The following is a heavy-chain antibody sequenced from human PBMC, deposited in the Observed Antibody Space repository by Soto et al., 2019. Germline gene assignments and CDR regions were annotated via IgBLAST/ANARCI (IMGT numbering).Heavy chain of an antibody. V-gene: IGHV4-30-4*01. J-gene: IGHJ4*02. CDR3: ATESSGSSPLHFDF. CDR1: GGSVSSGVHY. CDR2: VYYTGST. D-gene: IGHD6-19*01. Sequence: QVQLQESGPGLVKPSQTLSLTCSVSGGSVSSGVHYWSWIRQPPGKGLEWIGYVYYTGSTYYNPSLESRVTISLDTSKNQFSLKMMSVTASDAAVYYCATESSGSSPLHFDFWGQGALVTVSS.